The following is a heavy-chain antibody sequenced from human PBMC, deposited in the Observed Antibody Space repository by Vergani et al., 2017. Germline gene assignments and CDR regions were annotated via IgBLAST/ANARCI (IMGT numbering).Heavy chain of an antibody. D-gene: IGHD6-19*01. Sequence: EVRLLESGGGLVQPGGSLRLSCAASGFPFRFYAMSWVRQAPGKGLGWVSGISFSGGTTYYADSVKGRFTISRDNSKNTLYLQMNSLRAEDTAVYYCAKKSGGGGLGYWGQGTLVTVSS. CDR1: GFPFRFYA. CDR3: AKKSGGGGLGY. V-gene: IGHV3-23*01. J-gene: IGHJ4*02. CDR2: ISFSGGTT.